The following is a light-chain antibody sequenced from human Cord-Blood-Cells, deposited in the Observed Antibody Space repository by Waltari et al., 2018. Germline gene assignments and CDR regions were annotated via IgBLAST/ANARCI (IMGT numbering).Light chain of an antibody. CDR3: QQSYSTPFT. V-gene: IGKV1-39*01. Sequence: DIQMTQSPSSLSASVVDRVTITCRASQSISSYLNWYQQKPGKAPKLLIYAASSLQSGVPSSFSGSGSGTDFTLTISSLQPEDFATYYCQQSYSTPFTFGPGTKVDIK. J-gene: IGKJ3*01. CDR2: AAS. CDR1: QSISSY.